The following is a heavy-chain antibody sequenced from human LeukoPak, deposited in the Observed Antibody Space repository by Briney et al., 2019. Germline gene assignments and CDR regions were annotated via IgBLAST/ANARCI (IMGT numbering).Heavy chain of an antibody. CDR1: GFTFSTYY. CDR3: ARELTVGATIDY. Sequence: GGSLRLSCAASGFTFSTYYMSWVRQAPGKGLERVSGIYGGGNSYYAESVTGRFTISRDNSRNTLHLQMNSLRGEDTAVYYCARELTVGATIDYWGQGTLVTVSS. V-gene: IGHV3-66*02. D-gene: IGHD1-26*01. J-gene: IGHJ4*02. CDR2: IYGGGNS.